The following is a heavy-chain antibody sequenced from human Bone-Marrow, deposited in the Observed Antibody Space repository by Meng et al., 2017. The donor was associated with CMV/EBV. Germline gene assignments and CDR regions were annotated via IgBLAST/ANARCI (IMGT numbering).Heavy chain of an antibody. J-gene: IGHJ4*02. V-gene: IGHV3-7*01. CDR2: IKEDGSER. CDR1: GFTFSRYW. D-gene: IGHD2-15*01. Sequence: GESLKISCAASGFTFSRYWMSWVRQAPGKGLEWVANIKEDGSERYYVDSVKGRFIISRDNAKNSLYLQMNSLRAEDTAVYYCARVCSGGSCYNYWGQGTLVTVSS. CDR3: ARVCSGGSCYNY.